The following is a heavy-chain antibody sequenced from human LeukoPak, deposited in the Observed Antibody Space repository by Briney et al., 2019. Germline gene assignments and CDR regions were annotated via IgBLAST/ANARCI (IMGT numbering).Heavy chain of an antibody. CDR3: ARALPRGAYCGGDCSRGFDY. V-gene: IGHV1-46*01. CDR1: GYTFTSYY. CDR2: INPSGGST. J-gene: IGHJ4*02. Sequence: ASVKVSCKASGYTFTSYYMHWVRQAPGQGLEWMGIINPSGGSTSYAQKFQGRVTMTRDTSTSTVYMELSSLRSEDTAVYYCARALPRGAYCGGDCSRGFDYWGQGTLVTVSS. D-gene: IGHD2-21*02.